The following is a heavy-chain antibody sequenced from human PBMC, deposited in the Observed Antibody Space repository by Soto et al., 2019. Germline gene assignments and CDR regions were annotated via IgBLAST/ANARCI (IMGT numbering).Heavy chain of an antibody. CDR2: INHSGST. CDR3: ARILVVVVPAAMPRPDAFDI. CDR1: GGSFSGYY. V-gene: IGHV4-34*01. J-gene: IGHJ3*02. Sequence: PSETLSLTCAVYGGSFSGYYWSWIRQPPGKGLEWIGEINHSGSTNYNPSLKSRVTISVDTSKNQFSLKLSSVTAADTAVYYCARILVVVVPAAMPRPDAFDIWGQGTMVTVSS. D-gene: IGHD2-2*01.